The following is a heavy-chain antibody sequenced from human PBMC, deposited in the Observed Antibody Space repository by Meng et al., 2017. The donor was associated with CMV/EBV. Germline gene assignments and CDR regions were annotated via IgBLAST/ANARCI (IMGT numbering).Heavy chain of an antibody. CDR1: GYSISSGYY. V-gene: IGHV4-38-2*02. Sequence: GSLRLSCTVSGYSISSGYYWGWIRQPPGKGLEWIGSIYHSGSTYYNPSLKSRVTISVDTSKNQFSLNLTSVTAADTAVYYCARDRWVSSWGYYYGMDVWGQGTTVTVSS. J-gene: IGHJ6*02. CDR3: ARDRWVSSWGYYYGMDV. D-gene: IGHD6-13*01. CDR2: IYHSGST.